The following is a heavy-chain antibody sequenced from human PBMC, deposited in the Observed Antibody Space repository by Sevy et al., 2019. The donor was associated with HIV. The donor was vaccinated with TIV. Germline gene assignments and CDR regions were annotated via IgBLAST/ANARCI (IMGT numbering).Heavy chain of an antibody. Sequence: SVKVSCKASGGTFSSYAISWVRQAPGQGLEWMGGIIPIFGTANYAQKFQGRVTITADESTGTAYMELSSLGSEDTAVYYCARDSGGSYDAFDIWGQGTMVTVSS. D-gene: IGHD2-15*01. J-gene: IGHJ3*02. CDR2: IIPIFGTA. CDR1: GGTFSSYA. V-gene: IGHV1-69*13. CDR3: ARDSGGSYDAFDI.